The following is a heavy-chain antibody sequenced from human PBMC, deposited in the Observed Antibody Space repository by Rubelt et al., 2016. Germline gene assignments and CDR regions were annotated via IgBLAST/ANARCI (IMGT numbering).Heavy chain of an antibody. CDR2: IYSGGNT. CDR3: ARGYSTSYYYFDF. V-gene: IGHV4-39*01. Sequence: QLQLQESGPGLVKPSETLSLTCTVSGASINISSYYWGWIRQPPGKGLEWIGSIYSGGNTYYNASLKSRVTISVDTSKTQSSLHPCSVAAADTSVYYCARGYSTSYYYFDFWGQGALVTVSS. D-gene: IGHD6-13*01. CDR1: GASINISSYY. J-gene: IGHJ4*02.